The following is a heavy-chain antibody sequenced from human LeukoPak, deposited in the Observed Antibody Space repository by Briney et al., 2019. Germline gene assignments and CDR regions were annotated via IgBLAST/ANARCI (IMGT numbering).Heavy chain of an antibody. Sequence: PGGSLRLSCAASGFTFSSYETNWVRQAPGKGLEWVSYISSSGSTLYYADSVKGRFTISRDNAKNSLYLQMNSLRAEDTAVYYCASRKQWDMIDYWGQGTLVTVSS. CDR2: ISSSGSTL. CDR3: ASRKQWDMIDY. CDR1: GFTFSSYE. J-gene: IGHJ4*02. V-gene: IGHV3-48*03. D-gene: IGHD2-15*01.